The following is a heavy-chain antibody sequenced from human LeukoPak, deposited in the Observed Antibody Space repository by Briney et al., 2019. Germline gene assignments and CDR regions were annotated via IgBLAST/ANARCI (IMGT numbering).Heavy chain of an antibody. V-gene: IGHV3-74*01. CDR2: INSDGSST. CDR1: GFTFSSYW. Sequence: GGSLRLPCAASGFTFSSYWMHWVRQAPGKGLVWVSRINSDGSSTSYADSVKGRFTISRDNAKNTLYLQMNSLRAEDTAVYYCARDLEYYDFWSGYLQHMDVWGKGTTVTVSS. J-gene: IGHJ6*03. CDR3: ARDLEYYDFWSGYLQHMDV. D-gene: IGHD3-3*01.